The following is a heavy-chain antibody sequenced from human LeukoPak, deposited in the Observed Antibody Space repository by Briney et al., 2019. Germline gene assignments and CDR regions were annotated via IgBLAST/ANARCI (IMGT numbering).Heavy chain of an antibody. Sequence: GGSLRLSCAASGFTFDDYAMHWVRQAPGKGLEWVSGISWNSGSIGYADSVKGRFTISRDNAKNSLYLQMNSLRAEDTALYYCAKDISLDGYGSGMLDYWGQGTLVTVSS. CDR2: ISWNSGSI. V-gene: IGHV3-9*01. CDR1: GFTFDDYA. J-gene: IGHJ4*02. D-gene: IGHD3-10*01. CDR3: AKDISLDGYGSGMLDY.